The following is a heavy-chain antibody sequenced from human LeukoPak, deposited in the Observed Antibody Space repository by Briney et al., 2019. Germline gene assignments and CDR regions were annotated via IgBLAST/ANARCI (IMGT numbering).Heavy chain of an antibody. Sequence: ASVKVSCKASGYTFTSYDINWVRQAPGQGLEWMGWINPNSGGTNYAQKFQGRVTMTRDTSISTAYMELSRLRSDDTAVYYCAKVRGIAAAGPYYYYYMDVWGKGTTVTVSS. D-gene: IGHD6-13*01. V-gene: IGHV1-2*02. J-gene: IGHJ6*03. CDR3: AKVRGIAAAGPYYYYYMDV. CDR2: INPNSGGT. CDR1: GYTFTSYD.